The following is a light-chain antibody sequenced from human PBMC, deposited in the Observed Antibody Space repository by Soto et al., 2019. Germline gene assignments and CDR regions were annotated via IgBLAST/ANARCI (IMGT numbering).Light chain of an antibody. J-gene: IGLJ2*01. CDR2: LSSGGSH. Sequence: QPVLTQSPSASASLGASVKLTCTLSSGHSSYDIAWHQQQPEKGPRYLMKLSSGGSHTTGDGTPDRFSGSSSGAERYLTISSLQSEDEADYYCQTWGTGIVIFGGGTKLTVL. V-gene: IGLV4-69*01. CDR1: SGHSSYD. CDR3: QTWGTGIVI.